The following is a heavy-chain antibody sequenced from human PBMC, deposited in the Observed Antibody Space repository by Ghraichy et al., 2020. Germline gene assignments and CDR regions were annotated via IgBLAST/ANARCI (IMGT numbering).Heavy chain of an antibody. CDR1: GGSISSYY. D-gene: IGHD3-22*01. CDR2: IYYSGST. Sequence: SETLSLTCTVSGGSISSYYWSWIRQPPGKGLEWIGYIYYSGSTNYNPSLKSRVTISVDTSKNQFSLKLSSVTAADTAVYYCARVDYYYDSSGPIKGDAFDIWGQGTMVTVSS. CDR3: ARVDYYYDSSGPIKGDAFDI. V-gene: IGHV4-59*01. J-gene: IGHJ3*02.